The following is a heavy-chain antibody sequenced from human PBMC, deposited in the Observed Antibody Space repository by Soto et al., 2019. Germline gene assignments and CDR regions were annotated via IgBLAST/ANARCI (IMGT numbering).Heavy chain of an antibody. V-gene: IGHV1-69*13. Sequence: GASVKVSCKASGGTFSSYAISWVRQAPGQGLEWMGGIIPIFGTANYAQKFQGRVTITADESTSTAYMELSSLRSEDTAVYYCARNLGSGRSGYYYGSDWGQGTLVTAPQ. D-gene: IGHD3-22*01. CDR1: GGTFSSYA. J-gene: IGHJ4*02. CDR2: IIPIFGTA. CDR3: ARNLGSGRSGYYYGSD.